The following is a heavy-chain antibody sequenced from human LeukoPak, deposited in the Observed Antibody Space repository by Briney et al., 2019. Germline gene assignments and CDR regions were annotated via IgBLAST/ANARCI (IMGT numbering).Heavy chain of an antibody. CDR3: ARFADSSSWGGGSDY. J-gene: IGHJ4*02. CDR2: ISSDSYAI. D-gene: IGHD6-13*01. V-gene: IGHV3-48*01. Sequence: GGSLRLSCEASGFTFSSYGMNWVRQAPGKGLEWVSYISSDSYAIYYTDSVKGRFIISRDNARNSLYLQMNSLRAEDTAVYYCARFADSSSWGGGSDYWGQGTLVSVSS. CDR1: GFTFSSYG.